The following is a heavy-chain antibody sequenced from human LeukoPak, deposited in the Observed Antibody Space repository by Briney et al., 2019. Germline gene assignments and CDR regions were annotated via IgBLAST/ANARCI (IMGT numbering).Heavy chain of an antibody. J-gene: IGHJ4*02. CDR1: GFTFSSYS. CDR2: ISSSSSTI. V-gene: IGHV3-48*01. Sequence: GGSLRLSCAASGFTFSSYSMNWVRQAPGKGLEWVSYISSSSSTIYYADSVKGRFTISRDNAKNSLYLQMNSLRAEDTAVYYCAKVTYSSSPPDFDYWGQGTLVTVSS. CDR3: AKVTYSSSPPDFDY. D-gene: IGHD6-13*01.